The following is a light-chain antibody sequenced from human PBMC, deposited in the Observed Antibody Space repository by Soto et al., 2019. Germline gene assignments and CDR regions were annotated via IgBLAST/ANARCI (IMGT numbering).Light chain of an antibody. CDR2: DAS. J-gene: IGKJ3*01. CDR3: QARSNWPS. CDR1: QSVSSF. Sequence: EIVLTQSPGTRSLSPGERATLSCRASQSVSSFLAWYQQKPGQSPRLLIYDASNRATGIPTRFSGSGSGTDFTLTISSLEPEDFAVYYCQARSNWPSFGPGTKVDI. V-gene: IGKV3-11*01.